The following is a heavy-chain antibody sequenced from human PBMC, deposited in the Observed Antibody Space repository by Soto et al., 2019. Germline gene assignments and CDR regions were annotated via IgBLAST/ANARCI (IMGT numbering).Heavy chain of an antibody. D-gene: IGHD6-13*01. CDR1: GYTFTSYD. CDR2: MNPNSGNT. J-gene: IGHJ6*03. Sequence: QVQLVQSGAEVQKPGASVKVSCKASGYTFTSYDINWVRQATGQGLEWMGWMNPNSGNTGYAQKFQDRVTMTRNTSISTAYMELSSLRSEDTAVYYCARGPGSWYYYYMDVWGKGTTVTVSS. CDR3: ARGPGSWYYYYMDV. V-gene: IGHV1-8*01.